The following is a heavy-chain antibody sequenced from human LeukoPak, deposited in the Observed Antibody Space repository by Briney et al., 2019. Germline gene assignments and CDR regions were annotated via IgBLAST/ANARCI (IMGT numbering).Heavy chain of an antibody. J-gene: IGHJ4*02. CDR1: GDSISSDGHS. CDR2: IYHSGAA. CDR3: VRGVGGEYFYFDR. D-gene: IGHD1-26*01. Sequence: SETLSLTCGVSGDSISSDGHSWSWIRQPPGKGLEWVGYIYHSGAAYHDPSLKSRLALSVDTSNNQFSLRLRSVTAADTAVYYCVRGVGGEYFYFDRWGQGALVTVSA. V-gene: IGHV4-30-4*07.